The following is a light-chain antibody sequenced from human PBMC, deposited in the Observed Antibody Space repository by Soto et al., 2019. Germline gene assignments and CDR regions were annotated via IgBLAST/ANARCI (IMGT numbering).Light chain of an antibody. CDR1: QSTSNNY. V-gene: IGKV3-20*01. Sequence: EIVLTHSPGTLSLSPGERATLSCRTSQSTSNNYLAWYQQKPGQAPRLLIYGASSRATGIPDRFSGSGSGTDFTLTISRLEPEDFAVYYCQQYGNSRTFGQGTKVEIK. J-gene: IGKJ1*01. CDR2: GAS. CDR3: QQYGNSRT.